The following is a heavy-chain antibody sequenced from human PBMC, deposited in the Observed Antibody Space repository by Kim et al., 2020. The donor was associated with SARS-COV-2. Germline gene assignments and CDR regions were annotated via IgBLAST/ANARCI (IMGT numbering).Heavy chain of an antibody. CDR3: ARGLGSKQWLSTVRFDP. D-gene: IGHD6-19*01. J-gene: IGHJ5*02. Sequence: ASVKVSCKASGYTFTSYDINWVRQATGQGLEWMGWMNPNSGNTGYAQKFQGRVTMTRNTSISTAYMELSSLRSEDTAVYYCARGLGSKQWLSTVRFDPWGQGTLVTVSS. CDR2: MNPNSGNT. V-gene: IGHV1-8*01. CDR1: GYTFTSYD.